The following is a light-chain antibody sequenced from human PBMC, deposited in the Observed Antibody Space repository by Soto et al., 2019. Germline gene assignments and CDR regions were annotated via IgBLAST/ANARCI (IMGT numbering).Light chain of an antibody. Sequence: QSALTQPASVSGSPRQSITISCTGTSSDVGGYNYVSWYQQHPGKAPKLMIYDVSNRPSGVSNRFSGSKSGNTASLTISGLQAEDEADYYCSSYTSSSTLYVVFGGGTKLTVL. CDR2: DVS. J-gene: IGLJ2*01. CDR1: SSDVGGYNY. V-gene: IGLV2-14*01. CDR3: SSYTSSSTLYVV.